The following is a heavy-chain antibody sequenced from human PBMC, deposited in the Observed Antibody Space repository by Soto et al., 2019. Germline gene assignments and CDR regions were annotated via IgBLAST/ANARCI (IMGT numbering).Heavy chain of an antibody. CDR2: IIPIFGTA. Sequence: QVQLVQSGAEVKKPGSSVKVSCKASGGTFSSYAISWVRQAPGQGLEWMGGIIPIFGTANYAQKFQGRVAITADESTSTADMELSSLRSEDTAVYYCARAGGYYYYYGMDVWGQGTTVTVSS. D-gene: IGHD1-26*01. CDR1: GGTFSSYA. CDR3: ARAGGYYYYYGMDV. V-gene: IGHV1-69*01. J-gene: IGHJ6*02.